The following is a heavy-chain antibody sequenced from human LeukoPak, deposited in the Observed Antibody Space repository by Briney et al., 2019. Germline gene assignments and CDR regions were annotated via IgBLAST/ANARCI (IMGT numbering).Heavy chain of an antibody. CDR3: ETGSSSCCGWNWFDP. CDR2: IYYSGST. Sequence: SESPSLTRTLSVGSISSSSHYGGSSRQPPGKGLGLIGCIYYSGSTNYNPSLKSRVTISVDTSTNQFSLKLSSVTAADTAVYYCETGSSSCCGWNWFDPWGQGTLVTVSS. D-gene: IGHD6-13*01. J-gene: IGHJ5*02. V-gene: IGHV4-39*07. CDR1: VGSISSSSHY.